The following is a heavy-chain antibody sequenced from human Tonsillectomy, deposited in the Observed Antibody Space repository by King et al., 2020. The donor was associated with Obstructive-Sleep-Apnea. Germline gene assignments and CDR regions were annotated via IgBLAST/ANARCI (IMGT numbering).Heavy chain of an antibody. V-gene: IGHV3-11*06. D-gene: IGHD1-26*01. J-gene: IGHJ4*02. CDR1: GFTFSDYY. CDR2: ISSISSYT. CDR3: ARQVGATLFDY. Sequence: VQLVESGGGLVKPGGSLRLSCAASGFTFSDYYMSWIRQAPGKGLEWVSYISSISSYTNYADSVKGRFTISRDNAKNSLYLQMNSLRAEDTAVYYCARQVGATLFDYWGQGTLVTVSS.